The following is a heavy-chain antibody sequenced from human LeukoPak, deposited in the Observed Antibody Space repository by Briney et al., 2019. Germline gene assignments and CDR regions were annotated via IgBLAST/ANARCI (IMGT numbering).Heavy chain of an antibody. Sequence: AASVTVSCKASGGTFSSYAISWVRQAPGQGLEWMGRIIPILGIANYAQKFQGRVTITADKSTSTAYMELSSLRSEDTAVYYCARDGYSGYDYGRNWFDPWGQGTLVTVSS. V-gene: IGHV1-69*04. D-gene: IGHD5-12*01. CDR2: IIPILGIA. J-gene: IGHJ5*02. CDR1: GGTFSSYA. CDR3: ARDGYSGYDYGRNWFDP.